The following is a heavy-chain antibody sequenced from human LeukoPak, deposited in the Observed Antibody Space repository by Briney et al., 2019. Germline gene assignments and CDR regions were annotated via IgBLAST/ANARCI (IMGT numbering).Heavy chain of an antibody. V-gene: IGHV1-2*02. CDR2: INPNSGGT. Sequence: GASVKVSCKASGYTFTSYDINWVRQAPGQGLEWMGWINPNSGGTNYAQKFQGRVTMTRDTSISTAYVELSRLRSDDTAVYYCARDGRPNWYFDLWGRGTLVTVSS. CDR1: GYTFTSYD. CDR3: ARDGRPNWYFDL. J-gene: IGHJ2*01.